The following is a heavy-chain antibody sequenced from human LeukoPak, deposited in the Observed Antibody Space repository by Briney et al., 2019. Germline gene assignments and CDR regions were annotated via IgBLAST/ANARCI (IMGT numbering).Heavy chain of an antibody. CDR1: GFSFDDYA. CDR3: AKQSTEQFSSSYAYGDFDY. CDR2: ISWNSDAV. J-gene: IGHJ4*02. Sequence: PGRSLRLSCEASGFSFDDYAMHWVRQAPGKGLEGVSGISWNSDAVGYADSVKGRFTISRDNAKSSLYLQMNGLRAEDTAFYYCAKQSTEQFSSSYAYGDFDYWGQGTLVTVSP. V-gene: IGHV3-9*01. D-gene: IGHD6-6*01.